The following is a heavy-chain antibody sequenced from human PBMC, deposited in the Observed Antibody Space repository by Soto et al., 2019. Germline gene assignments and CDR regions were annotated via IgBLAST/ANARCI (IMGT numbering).Heavy chain of an antibody. D-gene: IGHD6-25*01. CDR3: DRDLKCCSSAPGLLEY. V-gene: IGHV4-30-4*01. CDR1: GASISSGDYY. CDR2: IYYSGNT. J-gene: IGHJ4*02. Sequence: QVQLRESGPGLVKPSQTLSLTCSVPGASISSGDYYWRGIRQPPGKGLEWIGCIYYSGNTYYNPSPKSSFQRSVDTFKTPLSPNLSSVTAAVRAVYYGDRDLKCCSSAPGLLEYWGLGTPVTVSS.